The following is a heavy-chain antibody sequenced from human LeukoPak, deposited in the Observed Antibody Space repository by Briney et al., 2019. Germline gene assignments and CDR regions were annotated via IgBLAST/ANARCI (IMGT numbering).Heavy chain of an antibody. CDR1: GFTFTDFW. CDR3: ATGPYSAFEM. J-gene: IGHJ3*02. V-gene: IGHV3-74*01. D-gene: IGHD2-21*01. Sequence: PGGSLRLSCAASGFTFTDFWMHWVRQAPGGGLVWVSRVKGDEISTLYADSVKGRFTISRDNAKYTLYLQMNSLRADDTALYYCATGPYSAFEMWGQGTMVTVSS. CDR2: VKGDEIST.